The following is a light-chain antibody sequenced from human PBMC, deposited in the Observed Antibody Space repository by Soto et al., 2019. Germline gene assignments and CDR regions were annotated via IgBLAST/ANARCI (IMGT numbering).Light chain of an antibody. CDR3: QQYGRSPRT. V-gene: IGKV3-20*01. CDR1: QSVSSSY. Sequence: EIVLTQSPGTLSFSPGERATLSCRASQSVSSSYLAWYQQKPGQAPRLLIYGASSRATGIPDRFSGSGSGKDFTLTINRLEPEDFAVYYCQQYGRSPRTFGQGSKVDIX. J-gene: IGKJ1*01. CDR2: GAS.